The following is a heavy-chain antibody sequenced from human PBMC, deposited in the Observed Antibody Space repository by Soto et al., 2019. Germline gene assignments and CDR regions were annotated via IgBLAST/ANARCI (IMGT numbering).Heavy chain of an antibody. CDR2: ITRDGSST. CDR3: ARSVNGYYHFDY. D-gene: IGHD5-18*01. V-gene: IGHV3-74*01. J-gene: IGHJ4*02. CDR1: GFSLSDYW. Sequence: EVQLVESGGGLVQPGGSLRLSCAASGFSLSDYWMHWVRQAPGEGLVWLSRITRDGSSTNYADSVKGRFTISRDNAKNTLYLQVNSLRGEDTAVYYCARSVNGYYHFDYWGQGTLVTVSS.